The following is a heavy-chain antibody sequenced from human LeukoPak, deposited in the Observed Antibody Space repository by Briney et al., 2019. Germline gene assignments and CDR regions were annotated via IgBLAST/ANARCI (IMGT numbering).Heavy chain of an antibody. J-gene: IGHJ6*02. D-gene: IGHD3-10*01. V-gene: IGHV3-64*01. CDR3: ASVYRSAYGDV. CDR1: GFTFSTYP. Sequence: PGGSLRLSCAASGFTFSTYPMHWVRQAPGKGLEYVSAISSNGGSTYYASSVKGRFTISRDNSKNTLYPQMDSLRADDLAVYYCASVYRSAYGDVRGQGTTVTVSS. CDR2: ISSNGGST.